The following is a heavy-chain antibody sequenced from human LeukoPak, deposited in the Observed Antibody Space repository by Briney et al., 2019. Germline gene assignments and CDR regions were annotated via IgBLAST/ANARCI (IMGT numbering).Heavy chain of an antibody. J-gene: IGHJ4*02. CDR2: ISGSGGNT. Sequence: GGSLRLSCAASGFTFSSYAMSWVRQAPGKGLERVSTISGSGGNTYYADSMRGRFTISRDNSKNTLYLQMNSLRAEDTAVYYCAKVLQGPTYYFDYWGQGTLVTVSS. CDR3: AKVLQGPTYYFDY. V-gene: IGHV3-23*01. CDR1: GFTFSSYA.